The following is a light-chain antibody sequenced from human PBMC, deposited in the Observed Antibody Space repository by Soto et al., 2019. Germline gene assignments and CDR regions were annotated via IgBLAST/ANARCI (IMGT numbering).Light chain of an antibody. J-gene: IGKJ5*01. CDR2: GAS. V-gene: IGKV3-20*01. CDR3: QQHGSSPPIT. Sequence: EIVLTQSPGTLSLSPGERATLSCRASQSVSSTYLAWYQQKPGQAPRPLIYGASSRATGIPDRFSGSGSGTDFTLTISRLEPEDFAVYYCQQHGSSPPITFGQGTRLEIK. CDR1: QSVSSTY.